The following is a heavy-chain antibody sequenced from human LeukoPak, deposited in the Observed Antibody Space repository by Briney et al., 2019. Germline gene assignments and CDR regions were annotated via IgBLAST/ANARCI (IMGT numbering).Heavy chain of an antibody. D-gene: IGHD3/OR15-3a*01. J-gene: IGHJ4*02. CDR3: VTLGLASPSDY. Sequence: GGSLRLSCSASGFTFSTYATDWVRQAPGKGLEYVSAISSNGGSTYYADSVRGRFTISRDNSKKTLYLQMSSLRTEDTAVYYCVTLGLASPSDYWGQGTLVTVSS. V-gene: IGHV3-64D*09. CDR1: GFTFSTYA. CDR2: ISSNGGST.